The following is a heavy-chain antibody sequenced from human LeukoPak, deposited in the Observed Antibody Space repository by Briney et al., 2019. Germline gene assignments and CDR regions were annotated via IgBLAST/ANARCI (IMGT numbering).Heavy chain of an antibody. V-gene: IGHV3-48*03. CDR2: ISSSGSTI. CDR3: AKGFGIAWYVFLFDY. Sequence: GGSLRLSCAASGFTFSTYEMNWVRQAPGKGLEWVSYISSSGSTIYYADSVKGRFTISRDNAKNSLYLQMNSLRAEDTAVYYCAKGFGIAWYVFLFDYWGQGSLVTVSS. CDR1: GFTFSTYE. D-gene: IGHD6-13*01. J-gene: IGHJ4*02.